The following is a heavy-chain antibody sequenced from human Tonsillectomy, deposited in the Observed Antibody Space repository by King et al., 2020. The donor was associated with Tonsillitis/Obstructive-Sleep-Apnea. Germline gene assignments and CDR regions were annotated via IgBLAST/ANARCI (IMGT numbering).Heavy chain of an antibody. J-gene: IGHJ6*02. V-gene: IGHV5-10-1*03. CDR3: ARPHSSGWYYYGMDV. Sequence: QLVQSGAEVKKPGASLRISCKASGYSFTSYWINWVRQMPGKGLEWMGRIDPSDSYTNYSPSFQGHVTISADQSISTAYLQWSSLKASDTAMYYCARPHSSGWYYYGMDVWGQGTTVTVSS. CDR2: IDPSDSYT. CDR1: GYSFTSYW. D-gene: IGHD6-19*01.